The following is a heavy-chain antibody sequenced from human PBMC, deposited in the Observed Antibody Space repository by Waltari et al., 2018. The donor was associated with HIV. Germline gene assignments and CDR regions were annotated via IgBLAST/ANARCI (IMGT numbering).Heavy chain of an antibody. D-gene: IGHD2-21*02. CDR2: INPSGGST. V-gene: IGHV1-46*03. CDR1: GYTFTRYY. CDR3: ARGRDGDYDS. J-gene: IGHJ5*01. Sequence: QVQLVQSGAEMKKPGASVKVSCKASGYTFTRYYIHWVRQAPGQGLEWMGFINPSGGSTTYAQKFQGRVTMTTDTSTSTVYMDLSSLRSEDTAVYYCARGRDGDYDSWGQGTLVTVSS.